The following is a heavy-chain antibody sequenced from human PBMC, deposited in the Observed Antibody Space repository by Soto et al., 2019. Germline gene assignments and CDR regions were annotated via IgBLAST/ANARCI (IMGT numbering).Heavy chain of an antibody. V-gene: IGHV3-15*01. CDR2: VKSKTHGGTT. CDR3: ATGGYYPDY. J-gene: IGHJ4*02. Sequence: EVQLVESGGGLVKPGGSLRLSCAGSGFTFSNAWMSWVRQAPGKGLEWVGRVKSKTHGGTTDYAAPVKGRFTISREESENTVFLQMNGLKTEDTAVYYGATGGYYPDYWGQGTLVTVSS. D-gene: IGHD3-10*01. CDR1: GFTFSNAW.